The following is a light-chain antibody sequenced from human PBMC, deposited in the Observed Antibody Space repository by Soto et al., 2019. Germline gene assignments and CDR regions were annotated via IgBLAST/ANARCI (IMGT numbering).Light chain of an antibody. CDR1: QSVGNN. V-gene: IGKV3-15*01. Sequence: DTVMTPSPATLSVSPVERASLSCGASQSVGNNLAWYRQKPGQAPRLLVYGASTRATGVPARFSGSGSGTEFTLIISSLQSEDFAVYYCQQYNSWPRTFGQGTKVDIK. CDR2: GAS. CDR3: QQYNSWPRT. J-gene: IGKJ1*01.